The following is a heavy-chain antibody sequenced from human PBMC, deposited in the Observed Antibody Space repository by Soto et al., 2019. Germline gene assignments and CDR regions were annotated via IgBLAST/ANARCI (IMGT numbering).Heavy chain of an antibody. V-gene: IGHV3-21*01. Sequence: GGSLRLSCAASGFTFTNYNMNWVRQAPGKGLEWVSFISSSSSDIYYADSVKGRFTISIDNAKNSLYLQMNSLRAEDTAIYYCVRDNGRGSSTSYYFDYWGQGTLVTVS. CDR3: VRDNGRGSSTSYYFDY. J-gene: IGHJ4*02. CDR1: GFTFTNYN. D-gene: IGHD2-8*01. CDR2: ISSSSSDI.